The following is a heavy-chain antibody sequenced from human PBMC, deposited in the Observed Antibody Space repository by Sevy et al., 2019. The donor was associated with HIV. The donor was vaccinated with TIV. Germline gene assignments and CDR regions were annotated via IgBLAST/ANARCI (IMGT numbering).Heavy chain of an antibody. D-gene: IGHD3-10*01. J-gene: IGHJ4*02. CDR2: INPNSGGT. CDR1: GYTFNGYY. CDR3: ARVRITMVRGPKYYFDY. V-gene: IGHV1-2*02. Sequence: ASVKVSCKASGYTFNGYYMHWVRQAPGQGLEWMGWINPNSGGTNYAQKFQGRVTMTRDTSISTAYMELSRLRSDDTAVYYCARVRITMVRGPKYYFDYWGQGTLVTVSS.